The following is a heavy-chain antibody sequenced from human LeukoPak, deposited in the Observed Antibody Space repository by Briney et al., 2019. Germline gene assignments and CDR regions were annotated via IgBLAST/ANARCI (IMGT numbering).Heavy chain of an antibody. J-gene: IGHJ4*02. D-gene: IGHD6-13*01. Sequence: PSETLSLTCTVTGGSIGSSSYYWGWIRQPPGQGLEWIGSIYYSGSTYYNPSLKSRVTISVDTSKNQFSLKLSSVTAADTAVYYCARPPPPRYSSSPGGDYWGQGTLVTVSS. V-gene: IGHV4-39*01. CDR1: GGSIGSSSYY. CDR2: IYYSGST. CDR3: ARPPPPRYSSSPGGDY.